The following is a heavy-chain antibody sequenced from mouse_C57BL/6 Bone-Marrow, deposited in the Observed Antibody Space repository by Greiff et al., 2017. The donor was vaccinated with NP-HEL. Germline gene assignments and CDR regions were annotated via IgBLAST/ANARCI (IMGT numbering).Heavy chain of an antibody. V-gene: IGHV1-76*01. CDR2: IYPGSGNT. J-gene: IGHJ4*01. Sequence: QVQLKESGAELVRPGASVKLSCKASGYTFTDYYINWVKQRPGQGLEWIARIYPGSGNTYYNEKFKGKATLTAEKSSSTAYMQISSLTSEDSAVYFCARSHYYGSSSYYAMDYWGQGTSVTVSS. CDR1: GYTFTDYY. D-gene: IGHD1-1*01. CDR3: ARSHYYGSSSYYAMDY.